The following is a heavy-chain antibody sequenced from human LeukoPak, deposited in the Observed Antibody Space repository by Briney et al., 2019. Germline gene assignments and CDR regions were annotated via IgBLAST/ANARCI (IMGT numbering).Heavy chain of an antibody. J-gene: IGHJ4*02. CDR2: INTNTGNA. CDR1: GYTFSSYA. Sequence: ASVKVSCKASGYTFSSYAMNWVRQAPGQGLEWMGWINTNTGNATYAQGFTGRFVFSLDTSVSTAYLQISSLQAEETAVYYCARSNNDGDYLGVGFDYWGQGTLVTVSS. D-gene: IGHD4-17*01. CDR3: ARSNNDGDYLGVGFDY. V-gene: IGHV7-4-1*02.